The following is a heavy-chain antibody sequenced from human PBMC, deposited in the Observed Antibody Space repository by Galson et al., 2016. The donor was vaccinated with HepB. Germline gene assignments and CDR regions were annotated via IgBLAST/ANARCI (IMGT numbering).Heavy chain of an antibody. D-gene: IGHD2-15*01. V-gene: IGHV3-30-3*01. CDR3: ARTYLLDY. J-gene: IGHJ4*02. CDR2: ISHDGTSK. Sequence: SLRLSCAASGFTFSSYWMTWVCQAPGKGLEWVALISHDGTSKYYADSLKGQFTISRDNSKNTLYLQMNSLRVEDTGVYYCARTYLLDYWGQGTPVTVSS. CDR1: GFTFSSYW.